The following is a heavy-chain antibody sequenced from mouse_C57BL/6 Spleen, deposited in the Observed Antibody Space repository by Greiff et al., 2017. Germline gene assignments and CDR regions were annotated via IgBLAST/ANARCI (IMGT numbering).Heavy chain of an antibody. D-gene: IGHD1-1*01. CDR1: GYAFSSSW. CDR3: AREEEIYSYYFDY. V-gene: IGHV1-82*01. CDR2: IYPGDGDT. J-gene: IGHJ2*01. Sequence: QVQLQQSGPEPVKPGASVKISCKASGYAFSSSWMNWVKQRPGKGLEWIGRIYPGDGDTNYNGKFKGKATLTADKSSSPAYMQLSSLTSEDSAVDFYAREEEIYSYYFDYWGQGTTLTVSS.